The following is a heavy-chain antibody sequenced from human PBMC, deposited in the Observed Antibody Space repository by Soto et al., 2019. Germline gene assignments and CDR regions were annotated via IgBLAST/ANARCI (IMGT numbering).Heavy chain of an antibody. D-gene: IGHD2-15*01. Sequence: SETLSLTCTVSGGSISSGGYYWSWIRQHPGKGLEWIGYIYYSGSTYYNPSLKSRVTISVDTSKNQFSLKLSSVTAADTAVYYCARAFRVVVAATAPADYFDYWGQGTLVTVSS. CDR1: GGSISSGGYY. V-gene: IGHV4-31*03. CDR3: ARAFRVVVAATAPADYFDY. J-gene: IGHJ4*02. CDR2: IYYSGST.